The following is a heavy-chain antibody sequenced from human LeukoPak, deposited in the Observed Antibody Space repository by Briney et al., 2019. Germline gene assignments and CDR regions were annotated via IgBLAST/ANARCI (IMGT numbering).Heavy chain of an antibody. CDR2: INYSGRT. V-gene: IGHV4-59*01. CDR1: GGSISSYY. Sequence: SETLSLTCTVSGGSISSYYWSWIRQPPGEGLEWMGYINYSGRTNYNPSLKSRVTISVDTSKNQFSLKLSSVTAADTAVYYCARETHSSGWSNWFDPWGQGTLVTVSS. CDR3: ARETHSSGWSNWFDP. D-gene: IGHD6-19*01. J-gene: IGHJ5*02.